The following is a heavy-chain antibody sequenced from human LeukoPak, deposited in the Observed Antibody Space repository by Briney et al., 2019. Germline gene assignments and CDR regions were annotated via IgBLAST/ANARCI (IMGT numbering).Heavy chain of an antibody. CDR3: ASDTMVRGVIISYYYYMDV. CDR2: ISGYNGNT. J-gene: IGHJ6*03. CDR1: GYIFTNYG. D-gene: IGHD3-10*01. V-gene: IGHV1-18*01. Sequence: ASVKVSCKASGYIFTNYGISWVRQAPGQGLEWMGWISGYNGNTKYAQKFQGRVTITADESTSTAYMELSSLRSEDTAVYYCASDTMVRGVIISYYYYMDVWGKGTTVTISS.